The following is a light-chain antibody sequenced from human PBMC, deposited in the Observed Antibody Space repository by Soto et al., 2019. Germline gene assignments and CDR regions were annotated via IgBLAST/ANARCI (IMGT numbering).Light chain of an antibody. V-gene: IGLV2-14*01. CDR3: TSYTSSSTYV. Sequence: QSALTQPASVSGSPGQSITISCTGTTSDVGRYNYVSWYQQHPGKAPKLIIYDVSNRPSGVSNRFSGSKSGNTASLTISGLQAEDKADYYFTSYTSSSTYVFGSGTEVTVL. CDR2: DVS. CDR1: TSDVGRYNY. J-gene: IGLJ1*01.